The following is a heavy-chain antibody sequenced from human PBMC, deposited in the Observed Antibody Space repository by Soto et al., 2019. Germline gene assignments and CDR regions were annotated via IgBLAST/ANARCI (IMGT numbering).Heavy chain of an antibody. CDR1: GVSVSSGSYY. Sequence: SETLSLTCTVSGVSVSSGSYYWSWLRQPPGKGLEWIGYIYYSGTTNYNPSLKSRVTISMDTSKNQFSLKLTSVTAADTAVYYCARGGGWFGGGVDYWGHGTLVTVS. CDR3: ARGGGWFGGGVDY. CDR2: IYYSGTT. V-gene: IGHV4-61*01. D-gene: IGHD3-16*01. J-gene: IGHJ4*01.